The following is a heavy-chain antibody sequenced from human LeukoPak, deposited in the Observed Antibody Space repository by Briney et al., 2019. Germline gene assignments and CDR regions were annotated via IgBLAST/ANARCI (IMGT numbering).Heavy chain of an antibody. CDR2: SGTSGYT. V-gene: IGHV3-23*01. Sequence: GGSLRLSCEASGSTFSSYAMNWVRQAPGKGLEWVSASGTSGYTYYGDSVKGRLTISRDNAKNTVYLQMSSLRVADTAVYFCAKKTPGHHPSDYCGQGILVTVSS. J-gene: IGHJ4*02. CDR1: GSTFSSYA. D-gene: IGHD2-8*02. CDR3: AKKTPGHHPSDY.